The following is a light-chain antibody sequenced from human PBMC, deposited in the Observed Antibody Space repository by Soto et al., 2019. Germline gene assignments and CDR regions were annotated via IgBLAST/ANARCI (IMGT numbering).Light chain of an antibody. V-gene: IGLV7-46*01. J-gene: IGLJ3*02. CDR1: TGAVTSGHY. CDR2: DTN. CDR3: CLFYSAARPV. Sequence: QAEVTQEPSLTVSPGEAVTLTCGSSTGAVTSGHYPYWFQQKPGQAPRPLIYDTNNKHSWTPARFSGSLLGGKATLSLSGAQPEDEADYYCCLFYSAARPVFGGGTKLTVL.